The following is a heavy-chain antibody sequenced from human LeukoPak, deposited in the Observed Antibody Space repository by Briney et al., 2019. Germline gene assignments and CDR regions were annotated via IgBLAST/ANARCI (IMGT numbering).Heavy chain of an antibody. D-gene: IGHD3-3*01. Sequence: PGGSLRLSCAASGFTFSSYWMHWVRQAPGKGLVWVPRINSDGSSTSYADSVKGRFTISRDNAKNTLYLQMNSLRAEDTAVYYCARRSHTYYDFWSGSSYYYMDVWGKGTTVTVSS. V-gene: IGHV3-74*01. CDR2: INSDGSST. J-gene: IGHJ6*03. CDR3: ARRSHTYYDFWSGSSYYYMDV. CDR1: GFTFSSYW.